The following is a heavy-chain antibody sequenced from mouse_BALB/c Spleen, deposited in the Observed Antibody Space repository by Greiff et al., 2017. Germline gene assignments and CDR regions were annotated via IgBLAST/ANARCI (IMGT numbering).Heavy chain of an antibody. D-gene: IGHD2-2*01. J-gene: IGHJ4*01. CDR1: GFSLSTSGMG. CDR3: ARRGGYDGFYAMDY. Sequence: QVTLKVSGPGILQPSQTLSLTCSFSGFSLSTSGMGVSWIRQPSGKGLEWLAHIYWDDDKRYNPSLKSRLTISKDTSSNQVFLKITSVDTADTATYYCARRGGYDGFYAMDYWGQGTSVTVSS. CDR2: IYWDDDK. V-gene: IGHV8-12*01.